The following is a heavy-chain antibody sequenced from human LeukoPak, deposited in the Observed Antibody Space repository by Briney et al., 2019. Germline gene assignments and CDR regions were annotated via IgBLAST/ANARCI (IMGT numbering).Heavy chain of an antibody. CDR2: IETDGDEK. D-gene: IGHD5-12*01. J-gene: IGHJ4*02. Sequence: GGSRRLSCVASGFTFSDYWMSWVRQAPGMWLEWVANIETDGDEKNYVDSVKGRFTISRDNARNSLYLQMSSLRVEDTAVYYCARDIPSGFYTPDYWGRGTLVTVSS. CDR1: GFTFSDYW. CDR3: ARDIPSGFYTPDY. V-gene: IGHV3-7*01.